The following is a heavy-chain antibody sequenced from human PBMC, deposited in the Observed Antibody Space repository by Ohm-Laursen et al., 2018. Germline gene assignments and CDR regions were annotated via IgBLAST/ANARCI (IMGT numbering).Heavy chain of an antibody. V-gene: IGHV5-51*01. J-gene: IGHJ4*02. CDR3: ARGLKVRSSGWYYFDY. CDR2: IYPADSDT. CDR1: GYSFTNYW. D-gene: IGHD6-19*01. Sequence: ASLRISCKGSGYSFTNYWIGWVRQMPGKGLEWIGIIYPADSDTKYSPSFQGQVTISADKSSRTALLQWRSLKASDTAIYYCARGLKVRSSGWYYFDYWGQGTLVTVSS.